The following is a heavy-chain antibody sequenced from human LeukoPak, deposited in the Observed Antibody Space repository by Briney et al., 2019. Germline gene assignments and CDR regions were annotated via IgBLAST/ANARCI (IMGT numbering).Heavy chain of an antibody. Sequence: GGSLRLSCAASGFTFSSYAMHWVRQAPGEGLEWVAVISYDGSNKYYADSVKGRFTISRDNSKNTLYLQMNSLRAEDTAVYYCARQDIAVAVTFDYWGQGTLVTVSS. V-gene: IGHV3-30*04. CDR3: ARQDIAVAVTFDY. CDR2: ISYDGSNK. CDR1: GFTFSSYA. D-gene: IGHD6-19*01. J-gene: IGHJ4*02.